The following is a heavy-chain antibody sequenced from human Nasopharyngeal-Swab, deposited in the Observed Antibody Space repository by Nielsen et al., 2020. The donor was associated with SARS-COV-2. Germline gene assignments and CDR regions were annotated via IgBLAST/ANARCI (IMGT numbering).Heavy chain of an antibody. Sequence: SVQVSCKASGGTFRLHAINWVRQAPGQGLEWMGSIIPVFGTENIAQKFQGRLTLSADESTSSAYLELNSLTSEDTALYCCARGEAVVGLSWYFDLWGRGTLVTVSS. V-gene: IGHV1-69*13. CDR2: IIPVFGTE. J-gene: IGHJ2*01. CDR3: ARGEAVVGLSWYFDL. CDR1: GGTFRLHA. D-gene: IGHD5-18*01.